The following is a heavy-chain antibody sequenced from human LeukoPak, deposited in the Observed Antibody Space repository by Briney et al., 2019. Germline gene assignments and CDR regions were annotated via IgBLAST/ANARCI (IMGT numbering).Heavy chain of an antibody. Sequence: ASVKVSCKASGYTFTSYDINWVRQATGQGLEWMGWMNPNSGNTGYAQKFQGRVTMTRNTSISTAYMELSSLRSEDTAVYYCASSEMATTNGYNWFDPWGQGTLVTVSS. V-gene: IGHV1-8*01. CDR1: GYTFTSYD. D-gene: IGHD5-24*01. CDR2: MNPNSGNT. J-gene: IGHJ5*02. CDR3: ASSEMATTNGYNWFDP.